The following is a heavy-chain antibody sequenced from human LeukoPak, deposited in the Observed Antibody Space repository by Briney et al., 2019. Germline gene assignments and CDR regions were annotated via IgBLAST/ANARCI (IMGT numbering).Heavy chain of an antibody. CDR1: GGSFSGYY. CDR2: INDSGST. CDR3: ARVRYCSSTSCYRYYFDY. J-gene: IGHJ4*02. V-gene: IGHV4-34*01. Sequence: PSETLPLTCAVYGGSFSGYYWSWIRQPPGKGLEWIGEINDSGSTNYNPSFKSRVTISVDTSKNQFSLKLSSVTAADTAVYYCARVRYCSSTSCYRYYFDYWGQGTLVTVSS. D-gene: IGHD2-2*02.